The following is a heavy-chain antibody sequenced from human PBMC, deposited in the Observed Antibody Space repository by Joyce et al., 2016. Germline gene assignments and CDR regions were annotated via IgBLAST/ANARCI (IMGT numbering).Heavy chain of an antibody. Sequence: EVQLVASGGGLVEPGWSLSLSCAASGFTFEDYAMHWVRQAAGKGLEWVSGISWDSCSGGYAETVKRQFTISRDNAKNSLYLQMNSLRAEDTALYYCAATDCSGGDGYSTYFDYWGQGTLVTVSS. CDR3: AATDCSGGDGYSTYFDY. CDR1: GFTFEDYA. D-gene: IGHD2-15*01. V-gene: IGHV3-9*01. CDR2: ISWDSCSG. J-gene: IGHJ4*02.